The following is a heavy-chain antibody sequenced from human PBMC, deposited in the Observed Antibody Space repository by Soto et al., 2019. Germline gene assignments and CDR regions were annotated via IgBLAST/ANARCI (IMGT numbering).Heavy chain of an antibody. Sequence: SETLSLTCTVSGGSISSYYWSWIRQPPGKGLEWIGYIYYSGSTNYNPSLKSRITISVDTSKSQFSLKLRSVTAADTAVYYCARSAYSYGPYSLDSWGQGTLVTVSS. J-gene: IGHJ4*02. CDR1: GGSISSYY. CDR2: IYYSGST. CDR3: ARSAYSYGPYSLDS. D-gene: IGHD5-18*01. V-gene: IGHV4-59*01.